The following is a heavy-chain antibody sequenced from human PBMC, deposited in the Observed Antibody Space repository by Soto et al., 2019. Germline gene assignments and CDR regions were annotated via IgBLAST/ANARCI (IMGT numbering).Heavy chain of an antibody. CDR3: ASKAACGGDCYAFDS. V-gene: IGHV1-69*06. CDR2: IIPIFGTA. CDR1: GGTFSSNT. D-gene: IGHD2-21*02. Sequence: QVQLVQSGAEVKKPGSSVKISCKASGGTFSSNTINWVRQAAGQGLEWMGGIIPIFGTANYAQKFQGRVTITADKSTNTDYMEQSSLTSEDTAVYYCASKAACGGDCYAFDSWGQGTLVTVSS. J-gene: IGHJ4*02.